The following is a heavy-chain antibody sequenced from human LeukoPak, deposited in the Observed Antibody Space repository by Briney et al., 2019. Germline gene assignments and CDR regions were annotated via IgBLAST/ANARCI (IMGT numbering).Heavy chain of an antibody. CDR2: ISSSSSYI. CDR3: ARVQYSSSFDDY. CDR1: GFTFSSYS. J-gene: IGHJ4*02. Sequence: PGGSLRLSCAASGFTFSSYSMNWVRPAPGKGLEWVSSISSSSSYIYYADSVKGRFTISRDNAKNSLYLQMNSLRAEDTAVYYCARVQYSSSFDDYWGQGTLVTVSS. V-gene: IGHV3-21*01. D-gene: IGHD6-6*01.